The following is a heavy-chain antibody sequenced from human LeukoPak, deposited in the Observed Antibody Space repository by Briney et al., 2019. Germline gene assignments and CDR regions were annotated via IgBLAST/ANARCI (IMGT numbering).Heavy chain of an antibody. D-gene: IGHD3-10*01. V-gene: IGHV3-30-3*01. CDR3: ASFITMVRGVIIMTDY. J-gene: IGHJ4*02. Sequence: GGSLRLSYAASGFTFSSYAMHWVRQAPGKGLEWVAVISYDGSNKYYADSVKGRFTISRDNSKNTLYLQMNSLRAEDTAVYYCASFITMVRGVIIMTDYWGQGTLVTVSS. CDR1: GFTFSSYA. CDR2: ISYDGSNK.